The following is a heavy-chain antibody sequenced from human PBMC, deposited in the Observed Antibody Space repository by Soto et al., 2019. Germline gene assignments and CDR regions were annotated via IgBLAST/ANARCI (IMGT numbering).Heavy chain of an antibody. CDR2: ISHDGNNA. J-gene: IGHJ4*02. V-gene: IGHV3-30-3*01. Sequence: QVQLVESGGGVVQPGRSLRLSCAASGFTFSNYAMHWVRQAPGKGLEWVAVISHDGNNAYYADSVKGRFTIASDISQNSLYLQMNSLRTEDTAVYYCAIDAAVTGNDYGAPEPLNYFDCWGQGTLVTVSS. D-gene: IGHD4-17*01. CDR1: GFTFSNYA. CDR3: AIDAAVTGNDYGAPEPLNYFDC.